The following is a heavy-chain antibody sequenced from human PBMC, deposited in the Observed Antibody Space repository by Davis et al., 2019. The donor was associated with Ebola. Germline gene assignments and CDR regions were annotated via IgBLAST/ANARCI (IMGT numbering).Heavy chain of an antibody. CDR1: GYSFTNYW. CDR3: ARQESLYGYIDH. V-gene: IGHV5-51*01. CDR2: IYPGDSDT. Sequence: GESLKISCKGSGYSFTNYWIGWVRQKSGKGLEWMGIIYPGDSDTRYSPSFQGQVTISVDRSLSTAYLQWSSLKASDTATYYCARQESLYGYIDHWGQGTLVTVSS. J-gene: IGHJ4*02. D-gene: IGHD3-10*01.